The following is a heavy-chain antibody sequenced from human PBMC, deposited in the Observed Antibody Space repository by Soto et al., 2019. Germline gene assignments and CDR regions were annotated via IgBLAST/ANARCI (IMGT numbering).Heavy chain of an antibody. J-gene: IGHJ4*02. CDR1: GGSINSGDYY. CDR2: FYYSGST. Sequence: SETLSLTCTVSGGSINSGDYYWSWIRQPPGKGLEWIAYFYYSGSTYYNPSLRSRLSLSVDTSKNQFSLKLSSVTAADTAVYYCASRVVSTAPPVYYYDYWGQGTLVTVSS. D-gene: IGHD2-15*01. CDR3: ASRVVSTAPPVYYYDY. V-gene: IGHV4-30-4*01.